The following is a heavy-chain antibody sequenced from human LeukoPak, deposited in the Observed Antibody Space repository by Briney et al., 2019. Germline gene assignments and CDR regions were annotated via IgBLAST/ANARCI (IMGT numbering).Heavy chain of an antibody. CDR3: ARTNSITIFGVVTRLTGWFDP. CDR2: IIPIFGTA. V-gene: IGHV1-69*06. CDR1: GGTFSSYA. D-gene: IGHD3-3*01. J-gene: IGHJ5*02. Sequence: SVKVSCKASGGTFSSYAISWVRQAPGQGLEWMGIIIPIFGTANYAQKFQGRVTITADKSTSTAYMELSSLRSEDTAVYSCARTNSITIFGVVTRLTGWFDPWGQGTLVTVSS.